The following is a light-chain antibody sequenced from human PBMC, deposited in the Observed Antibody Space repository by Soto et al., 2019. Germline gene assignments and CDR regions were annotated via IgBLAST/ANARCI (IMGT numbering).Light chain of an antibody. CDR3: QQGSSFPWT. CDR1: QDIDNW. Sequence: DIQMTQSPSSVSASVGDRVTITCRASQDIDNWLAWYQQKPGKAPKLLIYAASTLQSGVPLRFSGSGSGTDFTFTISSLQPEDFATYYCQQGSSFPWTFGQGTKVEIK. CDR2: AAS. V-gene: IGKV1-12*01. J-gene: IGKJ1*01.